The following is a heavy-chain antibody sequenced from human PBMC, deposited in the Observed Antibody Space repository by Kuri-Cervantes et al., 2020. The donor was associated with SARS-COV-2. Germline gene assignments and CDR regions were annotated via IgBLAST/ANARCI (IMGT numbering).Heavy chain of an antibody. Sequence: ASVKVSCKASGYTFTSYGISWVRQAPGQGLEWVGWISDYNGHTNYAQKFQGRVTMTTDTSTSTAYMELRSLGYDDTAVYYCARQCSGPDCMDYFDYWGQGTLVTVSS. V-gene: IGHV1-18*01. CDR2: ISDYNGHT. D-gene: IGHD2-15*01. J-gene: IGHJ4*02. CDR1: GYTFTSYG. CDR3: ARQCSGPDCMDYFDY.